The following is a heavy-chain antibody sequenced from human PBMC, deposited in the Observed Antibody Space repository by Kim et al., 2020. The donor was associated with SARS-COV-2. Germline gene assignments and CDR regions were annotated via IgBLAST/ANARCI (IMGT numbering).Heavy chain of an antibody. CDR3: VRADLYYYYITI. J-gene: IGHJ6*03. Sequence: SETLSLTCTVSGGSMSSYYWSWIRQSADKGMEWIGHIYLTGSTKYNPSLESRATLTIDTSKSQFSLTLTSVTTADTATYYCVRADLYYYYITIWGKGTAVTVSS. V-gene: IGHV4-4*07. CDR2: IYLTGST. CDR1: GGSMSSYY.